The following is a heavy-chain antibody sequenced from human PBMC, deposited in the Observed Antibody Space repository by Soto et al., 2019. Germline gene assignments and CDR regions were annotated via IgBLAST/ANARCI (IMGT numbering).Heavy chain of an antibody. CDR1: GYTFSTHG. Sequence: QVQLVQSGPEVKKPGASVKVSCRASGYTFSTHGLSWVRQAPGQGLEWMGWITPYNGNTNYEQKLRGRLTMTTDTSTHTGYMEVRSLRSDDTAVYYCARFRDCTGSTCDPSFGFDLWGPGTVVTVSS. CDR2: ITPYNGNT. CDR3: ARFRDCTGSTCDPSFGFDL. D-gene: IGHD2-8*02. V-gene: IGHV1-18*01. J-gene: IGHJ3*01.